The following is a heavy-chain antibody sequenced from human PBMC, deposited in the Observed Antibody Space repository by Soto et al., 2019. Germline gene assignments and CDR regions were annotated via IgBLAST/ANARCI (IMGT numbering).Heavy chain of an antibody. Sequence: QVRLQESGPRLVKPSGTLSLTCAVSGDSISNDNWWSWVRQPPGKGLEWIGEIYHNGATNYNPSLTSRVIISVDKSKNQFSLGLTSVTAADTAVYFCARNGWYSLDLWGQGAMVTVSS. CDR3: ARNGWYSLDL. J-gene: IGHJ3*01. CDR2: IYHNGAT. CDR1: GDSISNDNW. D-gene: IGHD6-19*01. V-gene: IGHV4-4*02.